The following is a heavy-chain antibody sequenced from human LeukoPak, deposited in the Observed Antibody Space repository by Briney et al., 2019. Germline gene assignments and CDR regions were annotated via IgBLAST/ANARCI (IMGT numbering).Heavy chain of an antibody. D-gene: IGHD3-22*01. J-gene: IGHJ4*02. Sequence: ASVKVSYKVSGYTLTELSIHWVRQSPGKRLRWMGGFDPEDGETIYAQKYQGRVTMSEDTYTDTAYMELSSLRSYDTAVYYCATGIFYYDSSGAYGGQGTLVTVSA. CDR2: FDPEDGET. V-gene: IGHV1-24*01. CDR3: ATGIFYYDSSGAY. CDR1: GYTLTELS.